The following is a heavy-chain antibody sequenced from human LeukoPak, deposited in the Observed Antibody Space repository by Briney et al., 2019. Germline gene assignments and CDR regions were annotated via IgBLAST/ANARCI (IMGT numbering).Heavy chain of an antibody. CDR1: GYTFTNYG. CDR3: ARDTNSAGDLTWFDP. Sequence: ASVKVSCKASGYTFTNYGVTWVRQAPGQGLGWIGWISAYNGDRNYVQKFQGRVTMTTDTSTSTAYMELRNLTSDDSATYYCARDTNSAGDLTWFDPWGQGTLVTVFS. V-gene: IGHV1-18*04. J-gene: IGHJ5*02. CDR2: ISAYNGDR. D-gene: IGHD2-2*01.